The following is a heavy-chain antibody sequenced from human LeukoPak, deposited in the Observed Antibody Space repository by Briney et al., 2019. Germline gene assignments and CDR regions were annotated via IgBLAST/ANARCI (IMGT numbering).Heavy chain of an antibody. CDR3: ARGKWELLSHYWCFDL. Sequence: SQTLSLTCAISGDSVSSNSAAWNWIRQSPSRGLEWLGRTYYRSKWYNDYAVPVKSRITINPDTSKNQFSLQLNSVTPEDTAVYYCARGKWELLSHYWCFDLWGRGTLVTVSS. CDR2: TYYRSKWYN. J-gene: IGHJ2*01. CDR1: GDSVSSNSAA. V-gene: IGHV6-1*01. D-gene: IGHD1-26*01.